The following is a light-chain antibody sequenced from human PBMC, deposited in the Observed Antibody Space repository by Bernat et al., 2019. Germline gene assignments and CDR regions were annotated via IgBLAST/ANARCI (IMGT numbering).Light chain of an antibody. CDR1: SSDVGTYKH. Sequence: QSALTQPRSVSGSPGQSVTISSTGTSSDVGTYKHVSWYQQHPGKAPKLMIYDVTQRPSGVPDRFSGSKSGNTASLTISGLQAEDEADYYCCSYAGSYTWVFGGGTKLTVL. CDR2: DVT. CDR3: CSYAGSYTWV. V-gene: IGLV2-11*01. J-gene: IGLJ3*02.